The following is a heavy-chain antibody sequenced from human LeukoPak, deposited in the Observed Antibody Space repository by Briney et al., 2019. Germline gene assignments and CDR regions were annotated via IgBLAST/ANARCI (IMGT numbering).Heavy chain of an antibody. CDR1: GFSFSTYA. J-gene: IGHJ4*02. CDR3: AKGQGGNSYGWDH. D-gene: IGHD5-18*01. V-gene: IGHV3-23*01. CDR2: ISGSGTST. Sequence: GGSLRLSCAASGFSFSTYAMSWVRQAPGKGLDWVSLISGSGTSTHYADSVKGRFTISRDNSKNTLYLQMNSLRAEDTALYYCAKGQGGNSYGWDHWGQGTLVTVSS.